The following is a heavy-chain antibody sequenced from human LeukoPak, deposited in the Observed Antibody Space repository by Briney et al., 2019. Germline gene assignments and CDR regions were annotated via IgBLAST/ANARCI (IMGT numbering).Heavy chain of an antibody. D-gene: IGHD3-9*01. CDR2: INHSGST. CDR3: ARHLISRYDMLTGYHSSRYFDY. V-gene: IGHV4-34*01. J-gene: IGHJ4*02. CDR1: GGSFSGYY. Sequence: SETLSLTCAVYGGSFSGYYWSWMRQPPGKGLVWIGEINHSGSTNSNPSLKSRVTISVDTSKNQFSLKLSSVTAADTAVYYCARHLISRYDMLTGYHSSRYFDYWGQGTLVTVSS.